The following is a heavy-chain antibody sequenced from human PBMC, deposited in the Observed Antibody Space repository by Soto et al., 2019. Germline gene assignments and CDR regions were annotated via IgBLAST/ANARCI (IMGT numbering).Heavy chain of an antibody. CDR1: GYTFTSYG. J-gene: IGHJ4*02. Sequence: QVQLVQSGAEVKKPGASVKVSCKASGYTFTSYGISWVRQAPGQGLEWMGWISAYNGNTNYAQKLQGRVTMTTDTSTSTAYMELRRLRPDYTAVSFCARACHGWGEIRFYFDYWGQGTLVTVSS. D-gene: IGHD3-16*01. CDR3: ARACHGWGEIRFYFDY. V-gene: IGHV1-18*01. CDR2: ISAYNGNT.